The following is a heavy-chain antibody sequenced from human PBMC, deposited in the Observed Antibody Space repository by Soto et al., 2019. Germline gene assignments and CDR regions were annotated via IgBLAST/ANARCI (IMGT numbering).Heavy chain of an antibody. CDR1: GFTFSSYA. D-gene: IGHD1-26*01. Sequence: EVQLLESGGGLVQPGGSLRLSCAASGFTFSSYAMRWVRQAPVKGLEWVSAISGSGGSTYYADSVKGRFTISRDNSKNALYLQVNGLRAADTAVYYCARRGSGSYYDSWGQGTLVTVSS. CDR3: ARRGSGSYYDS. J-gene: IGHJ4*02. V-gene: IGHV3-23*01. CDR2: ISGSGGST.